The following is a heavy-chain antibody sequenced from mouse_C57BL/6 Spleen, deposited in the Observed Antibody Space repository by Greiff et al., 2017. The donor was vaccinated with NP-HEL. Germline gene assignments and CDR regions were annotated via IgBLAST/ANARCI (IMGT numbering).Heavy chain of an antibody. Sequence: VHVKQSGAELVRPGASVKLSCTASGFNIKDDYMHWVKQRPEQGLEWIGWIDPENGDTEYASKFQGKATITADTSSNTAYLQLSSLTSEDTAVYYCTTSDGYYGYFDVWGTGTTVTVSS. CDR3: TTSDGYYGYFDV. CDR2: IDPENGDT. V-gene: IGHV14-4*01. CDR1: GFNIKDDY. D-gene: IGHD2-3*01. J-gene: IGHJ1*03.